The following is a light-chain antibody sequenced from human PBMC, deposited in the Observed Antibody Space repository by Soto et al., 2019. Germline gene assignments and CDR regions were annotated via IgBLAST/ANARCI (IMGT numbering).Light chain of an antibody. CDR2: YDD. CDR1: SSNIGSNA. J-gene: IGLJ2*01. CDR3: AAWDDSLNGRV. Sequence: QSVLTQPPSASGTPGQRVTISCSGSSSNIGSNAVNWYQQLPGKAPKLLIYYDDLLPSGVSDRFSGSKSGTSASLAISGLQSEDEADYYCAAWDDSLNGRVFGGGTKLTVL. V-gene: IGLV1-36*01.